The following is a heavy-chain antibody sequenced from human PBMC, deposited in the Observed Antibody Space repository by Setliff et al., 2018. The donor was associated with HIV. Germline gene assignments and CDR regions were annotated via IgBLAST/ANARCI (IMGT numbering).Heavy chain of an antibody. V-gene: IGHV4-39*07. CDR1: GEHMSSTSYY. D-gene: IGHD4-17*01. J-gene: IGHJ4*02. Sequence: PSETLSLTCTVSGEHMSSTSYYWGWIRQSPGKGLEWIGSIYYSGSTQYNPSLKSRVTISVDTSKNQFSLKLSSVTAAYTAVYYCARDGPQTYGDYERYYFDYWGQGTLVTVS. CDR3: ARDGPQTYGDYERYYFDY. CDR2: IYYSGST.